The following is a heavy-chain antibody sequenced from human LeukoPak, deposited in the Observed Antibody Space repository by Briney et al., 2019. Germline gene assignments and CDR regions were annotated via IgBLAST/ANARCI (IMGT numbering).Heavy chain of an antibody. Sequence: SETLSLTCTVSGGSISIRSDYWGWIRQPPGKGLEWIGDIYYSGTTNYNPSLKSRVTMSVDTSKNQFSLKLNSATAADTAVYYCARRLSTRSYYLDDWGQGTLVTVSS. CDR2: IYYSGTT. CDR3: ARRLSTRSYYLDD. D-gene: IGHD2/OR15-2a*01. J-gene: IGHJ4*02. CDR1: GGSISIRSDY. V-gene: IGHV4-39*01.